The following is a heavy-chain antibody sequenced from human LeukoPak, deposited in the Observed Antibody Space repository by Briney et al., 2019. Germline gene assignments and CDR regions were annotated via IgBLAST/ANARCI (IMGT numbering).Heavy chain of an antibody. CDR3: ARHAGSAADDFDY. CDR1: GGSISSYY. V-gene: IGHV4-59*08. J-gene: IGHJ4*02. D-gene: IGHD6-13*01. CDR2: IYYSGST. Sequence: PSETLSLTCTVSGGSISSYYWSWIRQPPGKGLEWIGYIYYSGSTNYNPSLKSRVTISVDTSKNQFSLKLSSVTAADTAVYYCARHAGSAADDFDYWGQGTLVTVSS.